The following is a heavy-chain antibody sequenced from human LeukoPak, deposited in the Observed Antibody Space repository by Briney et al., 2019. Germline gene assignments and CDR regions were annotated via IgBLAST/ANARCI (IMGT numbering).Heavy chain of an antibody. D-gene: IGHD3-9*01. V-gene: IGHV3-66*01. CDR2: IYSGGST. J-gene: IGHJ2*01. Sequence: GGSLRLSCAASGFTVSSNYMSWVRQAPGKGLEWVSVIYSGGSTYYADSVKGRFTISRDNSKNTLYLQMNSLRAEDTAMYYCARDGSDHDILTGYLNWYFDLWGRGTQVTVSS. CDR3: ARDGSDHDILTGYLNWYFDL. CDR1: GFTVSSNY.